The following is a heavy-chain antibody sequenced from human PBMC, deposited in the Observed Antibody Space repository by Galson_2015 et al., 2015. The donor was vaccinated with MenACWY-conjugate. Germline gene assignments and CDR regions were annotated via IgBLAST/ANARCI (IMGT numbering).Heavy chain of an antibody. J-gene: IGHJ4*02. V-gene: IGHV4-59*01. Sequence: LSLTCTVSGGSINRYYWSWIRQPPWKGLEWIGYMYYSGSANYNPSLKSRVTISVDTSKNQFSLTMTSVTAADTAVYYCARGVNLASMAGYWGQGTLVTVSS. D-gene: IGHD3-3*02. CDR1: GGSINRYY. CDR2: MYYSGSA. CDR3: ARGVNLASMAGY.